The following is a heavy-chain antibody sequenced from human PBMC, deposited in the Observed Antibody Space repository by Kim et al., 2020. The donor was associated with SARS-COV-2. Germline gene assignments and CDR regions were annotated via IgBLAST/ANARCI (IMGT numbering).Heavy chain of an antibody. D-gene: IGHD4-17*01. Sequence: GGSLRLSCAASGFTLGHYAMTWVRQAPGKGLEWVSAISGGGDYTYYAGSLKGRFTISRDNSKNTLYLEMNSLRAEDTALYYCAKDLRGPHARYFDCWGQGTLVTVTA. J-gene: IGHJ4*02. CDR3: AKDLRGPHARYFDC. V-gene: IGHV3-23*01. CDR1: GFTLGHYA. CDR2: ISGGGDYT.